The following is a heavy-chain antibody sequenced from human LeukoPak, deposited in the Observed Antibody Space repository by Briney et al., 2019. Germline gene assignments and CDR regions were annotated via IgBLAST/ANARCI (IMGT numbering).Heavy chain of an antibody. CDR3: ARERPSGSYYNDY. D-gene: IGHD3-10*01. J-gene: IGHJ4*02. V-gene: IGHV1-69*04. Sequence: ASVKVSCKACGGTFSSYTISWVRQAPGQGLEWVGRIIPILGIANYAQKFQGRVTITADKSTSTAYMELSSLRSEDTAVYYCARERPSGSYYNDYWGQGTLVTVSS. CDR2: IIPILGIA. CDR1: GGTFSSYT.